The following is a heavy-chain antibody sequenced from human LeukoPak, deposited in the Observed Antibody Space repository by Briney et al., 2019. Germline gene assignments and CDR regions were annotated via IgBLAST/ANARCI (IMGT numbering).Heavy chain of an antibody. V-gene: IGHV1-69*13. Sequence: SVKVSCKASGGTFSSYAISWVRQAPGQGLEWMGGIIPIFGTANYAQKFQGRVTITADESTSTAYMELSSLRSEDTAVYYCASGSYPGGAFDIWGQGTMVTVSS. CDR1: GGTFSSYA. J-gene: IGHJ3*02. CDR2: IIPIFGTA. CDR3: ASGSYPGGAFDI. D-gene: IGHD1-26*01.